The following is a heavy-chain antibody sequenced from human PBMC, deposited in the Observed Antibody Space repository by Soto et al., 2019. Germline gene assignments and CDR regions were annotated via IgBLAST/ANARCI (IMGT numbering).Heavy chain of an antibody. CDR1: GFTFSSYG. J-gene: IGHJ4*02. Sequence: GGSLRLSCAASGFTFSSYGMHWVRQAPGKGLEWVAVISYDGSNKYYADSVKGRFTISRDNSKITLYLQMNSLRAEDTAVYYCAKDSSGWYGALDYWGQGTLVTVSS. V-gene: IGHV3-30*18. CDR2: ISYDGSNK. CDR3: AKDSSGWYGALDY. D-gene: IGHD6-19*01.